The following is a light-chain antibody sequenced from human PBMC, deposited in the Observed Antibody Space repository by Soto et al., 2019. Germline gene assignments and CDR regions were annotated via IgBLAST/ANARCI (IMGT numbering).Light chain of an antibody. CDR1: SSDVGGYNY. Sequence: ALTQPASVSGSPGQSITISCTGTSSDVGGYNYVSWYQQHPGKAPKLMIYAVSNRPSGVSNRFSGSKSGNTASLTISGLQAEDEADYYCSSYTSSSTLLFGGGTKVTVL. CDR2: AVS. J-gene: IGLJ2*01. V-gene: IGLV2-14*01. CDR3: SSYTSSSTLL.